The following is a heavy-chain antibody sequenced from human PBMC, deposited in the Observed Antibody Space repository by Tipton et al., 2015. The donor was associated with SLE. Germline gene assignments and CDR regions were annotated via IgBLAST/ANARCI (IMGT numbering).Heavy chain of an antibody. Sequence: TLSLTCTVSGGSISSGSYYWSWIRQPAGKGLEWIGYIYTSGSTNYNPSLKSRVTISVDTSKNQFSLKLSSVTAADTAVYYCARDPRGYSSSRSFDYWGQGTLVTVSS. CDR2: IYTSGST. J-gene: IGHJ4*02. CDR1: GGSISSGSYY. CDR3: ARDPRGYSSSRSFDY. D-gene: IGHD6-13*01. V-gene: IGHV4-61*09.